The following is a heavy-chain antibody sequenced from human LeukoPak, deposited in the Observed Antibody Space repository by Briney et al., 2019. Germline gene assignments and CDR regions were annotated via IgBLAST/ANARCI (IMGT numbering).Heavy chain of an antibody. D-gene: IGHD3-16*01. Sequence: SVKVSCKASGGTFSSYAISWVRQAPGQGLEWMGRIIPILGIANYAQKLQGRVTMTTDTSTSTAYMELRSLRSDDTAVYYCARRPDTFEPDYGMDVWGQGTTVTVSS. CDR3: ARRPDTFEPDYGMDV. V-gene: IGHV1-69*04. J-gene: IGHJ6*02. CDR1: GGTFSSYA. CDR2: IIPILGIA.